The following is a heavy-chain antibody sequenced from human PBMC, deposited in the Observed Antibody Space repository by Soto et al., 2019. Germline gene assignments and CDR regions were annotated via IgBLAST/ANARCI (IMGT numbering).Heavy chain of an antibody. D-gene: IGHD6-19*01. J-gene: IGHJ5*02. CDR1: GFTFSSYA. CDR3: ARELIPYSSGSNWFDP. Sequence: GGSLRLSCAASGFTFSSYAMHWVRQAPGKGLEWVAVISYDGSNKYYADSVKGRFTISRDNSKNTLYLQMNSLRAEDTAVYYCARELIPYSSGSNWFDPWGQGTLVTVSS. V-gene: IGHV3-30-3*01. CDR2: ISYDGSNK.